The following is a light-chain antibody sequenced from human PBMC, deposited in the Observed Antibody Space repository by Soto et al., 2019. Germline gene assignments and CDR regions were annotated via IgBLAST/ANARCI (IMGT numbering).Light chain of an antibody. J-gene: IGKJ1*01. V-gene: IGKV1-5*01. CDR1: QSINSW. CDR2: DAS. Sequence: DIQMTQSPSTLSGSVGDIVPTTCRASQSINSWLAWYQQKPGKAPKLLIYDASNLDSGVPSRFSGSGSGTEFTLTISSLQPDDFATYYCQQYNGYSTWTFGQGTKVDIK. CDR3: QQYNGYSTWT.